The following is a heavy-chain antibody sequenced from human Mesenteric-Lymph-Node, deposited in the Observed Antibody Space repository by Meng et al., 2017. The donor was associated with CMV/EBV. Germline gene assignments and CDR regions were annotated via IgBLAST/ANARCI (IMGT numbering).Heavy chain of an antibody. J-gene: IGHJ3*02. Sequence: GGSLRLSCAASGFTFNSYAMHWVRQAPGKGLEWVAIISYDGSNKYYADSVQGRFTISRDNSKNTLYVQMNSLRAEDTAVYYCVRDRYCSSTSCLDALDIWGQGTLVTVSS. CDR2: ISYDGSNK. V-gene: IGHV3-30-3*01. D-gene: IGHD2-2*01. CDR3: VRDRYCSSTSCLDALDI. CDR1: GFTFNSYA.